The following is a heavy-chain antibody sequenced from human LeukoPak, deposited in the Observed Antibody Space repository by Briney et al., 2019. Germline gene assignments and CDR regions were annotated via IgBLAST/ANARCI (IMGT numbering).Heavy chain of an antibody. D-gene: IGHD2-21*01. V-gene: IGHV4-34*01. Sequence: SETLSLTCAVYGGSFSGYYWTWIRQPPGKGLEWIGSIYYSGSTYYNPSLKSRVTISVDTSKNQFSLKLSSVTAADTAVYYCAREWVRVLVGAFDIWGQGTMVTVSS. CDR3: AREWVRVLVGAFDI. CDR2: IYYSGST. CDR1: GGSFSGYY. J-gene: IGHJ3*02.